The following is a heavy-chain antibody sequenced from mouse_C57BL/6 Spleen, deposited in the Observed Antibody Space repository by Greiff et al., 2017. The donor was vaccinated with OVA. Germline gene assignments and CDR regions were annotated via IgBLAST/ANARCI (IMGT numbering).Heavy chain of an antibody. CDR1: GFTFSDYY. J-gene: IGHJ2*01. CDR3: ARDLGGNYLDY. D-gene: IGHD1-1*01. CDR2: INYDGSST. V-gene: IGHV5-16*01. Sequence: EVQLVESEGGLVQPGSSMKLSCTASGFTFSDYYMAWVRQVPEKGLEWVANINYDGSSTYYLDSLKSRFIISRDNAKNILYLQMSSLKSEDTATYYCARDLGGNYLDYWGQGTTLTVSS.